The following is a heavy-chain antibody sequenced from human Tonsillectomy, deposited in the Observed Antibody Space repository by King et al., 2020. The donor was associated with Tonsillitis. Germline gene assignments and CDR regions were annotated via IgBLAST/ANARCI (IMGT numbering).Heavy chain of an antibody. J-gene: IGHJ4*02. Sequence: VQLVESGGGVVQPGRSLRLSCATSGFTFSSYGMRWVRQAPGKGLEWVAVISYDGRNKYYVDSVKGRFTISRDNSKNKLYLQMNSLRAEDTAVYYCARDRDDYIFDYWGQGTLVTVSS. CDR1: GFTFSSYG. CDR3: ARDRDDYIFDY. V-gene: IGHV3-33*05. D-gene: IGHD4/OR15-4a*01. CDR2: ISYDGRNK.